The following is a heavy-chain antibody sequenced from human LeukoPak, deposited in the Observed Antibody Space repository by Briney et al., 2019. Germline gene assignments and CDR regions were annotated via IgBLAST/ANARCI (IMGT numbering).Heavy chain of an antibody. D-gene: IGHD3-22*01. J-gene: IGHJ4*02. CDR1: GFTFSTYS. Sequence: GGSLRLSCAASGFTFSTYSMNWVRQAPGKGLEWVSSISSGRGYIYCADSVKGRFSISRDNAKNSLYLQMNSLRAEDTAVYYCARQCYYYDSNESCDYWGQGTLVTVSS. V-gene: IGHV3-21*01. CDR2: ISSGRGYI. CDR3: ARQCYYYDSNESCDY.